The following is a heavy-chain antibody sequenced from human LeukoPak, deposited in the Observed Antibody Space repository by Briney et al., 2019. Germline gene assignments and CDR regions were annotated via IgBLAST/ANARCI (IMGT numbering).Heavy chain of an antibody. Sequence: GASVNVSCKASVYSFTSYGINWVRQAPGQGLEWMGWISGYNGNTKYAQDFQGRVTITTDTSTSTAYMELRSLRSDDTAVYYCARELGGAGSYFFPYYAMDVWGQGTTVTVSS. CDR3: ARELGGAGSYFFPYYAMDV. CDR1: VYSFTSYG. V-gene: IGHV1-18*01. CDR2: ISGYNGNT. J-gene: IGHJ6*02. D-gene: IGHD3-10*01.